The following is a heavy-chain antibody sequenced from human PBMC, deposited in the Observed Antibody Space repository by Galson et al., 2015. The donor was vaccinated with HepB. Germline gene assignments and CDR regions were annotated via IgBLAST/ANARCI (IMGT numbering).Heavy chain of an antibody. CDR2: IDPSDSYT. J-gene: IGHJ6*02. CDR1: GYSFTSYW. D-gene: IGHD3-3*01. V-gene: IGHV5-10-1*01. Sequence: QSGAEVKKPGESLRISCKGSGYSFTSYWISWVRQMPGKGLEWMGRIDPSDSYTNYSPSFQGHVTISADKSISTAYPQWSSLKASDTAMYYCASGGTEWYYYYGMDVWGQGTTVTVSS. CDR3: ASGGTEWYYYYGMDV.